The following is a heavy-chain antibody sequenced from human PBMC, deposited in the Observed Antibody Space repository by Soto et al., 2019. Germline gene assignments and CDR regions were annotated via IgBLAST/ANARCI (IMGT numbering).Heavy chain of an antibody. D-gene: IGHD1-1*01. J-gene: IGHJ4*02. CDR1: GYGFTTYG. CDR3: AGGRYGDY. V-gene: IGHV1-18*01. Sequence: QVHLVQSGAEVKKPGASVKVSCKGSGYGFTTYGITWVRQAPGQGLEWMAWISAHNGNTNYAQKLQGRVTVTRDTSTSTAYMGLRGLRSDDTAVYYCAGGRYGDYWGQGALVTVSS. CDR2: ISAHNGNT.